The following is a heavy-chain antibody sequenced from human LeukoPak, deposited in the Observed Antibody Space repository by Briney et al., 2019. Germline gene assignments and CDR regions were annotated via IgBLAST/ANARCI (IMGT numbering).Heavy chain of an antibody. D-gene: IGHD3-10*01. J-gene: IGHJ4*02. V-gene: IGHV3-23*01. CDR3: AKPRTYGSGSPYLPFDY. CDR2: ISGSGGST. Sequence: GGSLRLSCAASGFTFSIYAMTWARQAPGKGLEWVSTISGSGGSTYDADSVKGRFTISRDNSKNTLYLQMNSLRAEDTAVYYCAKPRTYGSGSPYLPFDYWGQGTLVTVSS. CDR1: GFTFSIYA.